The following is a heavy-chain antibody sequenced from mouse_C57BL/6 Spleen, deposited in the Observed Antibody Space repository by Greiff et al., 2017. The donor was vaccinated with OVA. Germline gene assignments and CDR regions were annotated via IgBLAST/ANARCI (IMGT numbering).Heavy chain of an antibody. CDR2: IYPGSGST. CDR1: GYTFTSYW. D-gene: IGHD1-1*01. J-gene: IGHJ4*01. CDR3: ARWNYGSYAMDY. V-gene: IGHV1-55*01. Sequence: QVQLQQSGAELVKPGASVKMSCKASGYTFTSYWITWVKQRPGQGLEWIGDIYPGSGSTNYNEKFKSKATLTVDTSSSTAYMQLSSLTSEDSAAYYCARWNYGSYAMDYWGQGTSVTVSS.